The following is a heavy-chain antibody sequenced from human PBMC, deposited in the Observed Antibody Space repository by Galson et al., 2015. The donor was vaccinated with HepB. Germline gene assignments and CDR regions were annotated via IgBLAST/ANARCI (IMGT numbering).Heavy chain of an antibody. CDR1: GFTVSSNY. V-gene: IGHV3-66*01. CDR2: IYSGGST. J-gene: IGHJ6*02. Sequence: SLRLSCAASGFTVSSNYMSWVRQAPGKGLEWVSVIYSGGSTFYEDSVKGRFTIYRDKSKNTLYLQMNSLRAEDTAVYYCAGAVLSLRIAVAGPVDGIDVWGQGTTVTVSS. D-gene: IGHD6-19*01. CDR3: AGAVLSLRIAVAGPVDGIDV.